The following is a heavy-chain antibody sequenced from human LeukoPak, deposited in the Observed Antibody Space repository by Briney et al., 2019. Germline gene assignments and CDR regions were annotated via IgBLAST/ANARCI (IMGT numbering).Heavy chain of an antibody. CDR3: ARDEPYITMIVVAPLGAFDI. CDR2: VSGSGENT. CDR1: AFTFRNYA. Sequence: GGSLRLSCAASAFTFRNYAMSWVRQAPGKGLEWVSSVSGSGENTHYADSVKGRFTISRDNSKNTLYLQMNSLRAEDTAVYYCARDEPYITMIVVAPLGAFDIWGQGTMVTVSS. D-gene: IGHD3-22*01. J-gene: IGHJ3*02. V-gene: IGHV3-23*01.